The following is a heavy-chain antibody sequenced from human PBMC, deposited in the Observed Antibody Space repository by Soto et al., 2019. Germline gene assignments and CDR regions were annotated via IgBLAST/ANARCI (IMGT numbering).Heavy chain of an antibody. CDR3: ATYYDSSGYYRLVWDY. Sequence: SVKVSCKASGGTFSSYAISWVRQAPGQGLEWMGGIIPIFGTANYAQKFQGRVTITADESTSTAYMELSSLRSEDTAVYYCATYYDSSGYYRLVWDYWGQGTLVTVSS. J-gene: IGHJ4*02. CDR2: IIPIFGTA. V-gene: IGHV1-69*13. CDR1: GGTFSSYA. D-gene: IGHD3-22*01.